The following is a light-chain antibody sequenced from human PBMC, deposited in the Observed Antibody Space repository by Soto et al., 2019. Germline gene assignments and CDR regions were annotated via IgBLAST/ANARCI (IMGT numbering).Light chain of an antibody. CDR1: NSGVVNYEY. V-gene: IGLV2-23*01. CDR3: LSYGKV. J-gene: IGLJ1*01. CDR2: EGR. Sequence: QSVLSQPASVTGSPGQSITISCTGINSGVVNYEYVSWYQQFPDKAPKLIIYEGRERPSGVSDRFSGSKSDNAASLPISALQTEDEAEHFCLSYGKVFAKGTKATVL.